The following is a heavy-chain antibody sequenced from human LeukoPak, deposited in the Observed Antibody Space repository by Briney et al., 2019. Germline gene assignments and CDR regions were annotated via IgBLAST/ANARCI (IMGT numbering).Heavy chain of an antibody. Sequence: PGGSLRLSCAASGFTFSSYAMSWVRQAPGKGLEWVSAISGSGGSTYYADSVKGRFTISRDNSKNTLYLQMNSLRAEDTAVYYCAKDGGSGSYYSPYFDYWGQGTLVTVSS. V-gene: IGHV3-23*01. CDR2: ISGSGGST. J-gene: IGHJ4*02. CDR3: AKDGGSGSYYSPYFDY. CDR1: GFTFSSYA. D-gene: IGHD3-10*01.